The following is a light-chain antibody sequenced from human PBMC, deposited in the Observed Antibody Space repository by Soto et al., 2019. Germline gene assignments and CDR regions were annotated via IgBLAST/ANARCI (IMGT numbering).Light chain of an antibody. V-gene: IGKV3-15*01. CDR3: QQYNNWWT. CDR1: QSVRSS. CDR2: GAS. J-gene: IGKJ1*01. Sequence: EIVMTQSPATLSVSPGERATLSCRASQSVRSSLAWYQQKPGQAPRLLIYGASTRATGFPARFRGSGSGTEFTLTISSLQSEDFAVYYCQQYNNWWTFGQGTKVDIK.